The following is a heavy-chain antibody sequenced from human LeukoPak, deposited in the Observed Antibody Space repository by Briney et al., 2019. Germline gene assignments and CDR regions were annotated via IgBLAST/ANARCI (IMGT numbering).Heavy chain of an antibody. D-gene: IGHD1-26*01. J-gene: IGHJ5*02. CDR2: IDKEKNSYATAS. CDR1: GFTFSGSA. CDR3: TRDSGTYNWLDP. Sequence: GGSLKLSCAASGFTFSGSAIHWVRQSFGKGLEWIGHIDKEKNSYATASAYAVSVEGRFTVSRDDSKNMAFLQMSGLKTEDTALYFCTRDSGTYNWLDPWGQGTLVTVSS. V-gene: IGHV3-73*01.